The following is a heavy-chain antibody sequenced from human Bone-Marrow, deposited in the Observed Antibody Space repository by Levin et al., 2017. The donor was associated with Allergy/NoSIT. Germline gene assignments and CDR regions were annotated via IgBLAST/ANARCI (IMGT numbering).Heavy chain of an antibody. V-gene: IGHV4-39*01. CDR2: IYYSGST. CDR1: GDSISSSNYY. J-gene: IGHJ6*03. CDR3: ARQFPDSGDPRYIDV. D-gene: IGHD2-21*01. Sequence: PSETLSLTCTVSGDSISSSNYYWGWIRQPPGKGLEWIGSIYYSGSTYYNPSLKGRVAISVDTSKNQFSLKVNYVTAADTAVYYCARQFPDSGDPRYIDVWGIGTTVTVSS.